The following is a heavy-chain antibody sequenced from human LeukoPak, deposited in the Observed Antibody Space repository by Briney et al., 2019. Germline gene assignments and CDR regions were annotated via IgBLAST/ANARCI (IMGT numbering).Heavy chain of an antibody. J-gene: IGHJ4*02. D-gene: IGHD3-9*01. CDR1: GFTFSSYS. CDR3: ARAGYDILTGYYPGY. V-gene: IGHV3-21*01. CDR2: ISSSSSYI. Sequence: GGSLRLSCAASGFTFSSYSMNWVRQAPGKGLEWVSSISSSSSYIYYADSVKGRFTISRDNAKNSLCLQMNSLRAEDTAVYYCARAGYDILTGYYPGYWGQGTLVTVSS.